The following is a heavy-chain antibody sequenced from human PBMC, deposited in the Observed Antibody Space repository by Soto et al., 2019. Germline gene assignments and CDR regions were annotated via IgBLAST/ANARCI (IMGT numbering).Heavy chain of an antibody. CDR3: ARQHGVDPAIWWIEP. V-gene: IGHV5-51*01. J-gene: IGHJ5*02. Sequence: PGESLKISCKASGYSFATYWIGWVRQMPGKGLEWMGIIYPGDSDTMYTPSFQGQVIISADLSSTTTYLQWSSLKASYTAIYYCARQHGVDPAIWWIEPWGQGTLVTVSS. CDR1: GYSFATYW. D-gene: IGHD2-8*01. CDR2: IYPGDSDT.